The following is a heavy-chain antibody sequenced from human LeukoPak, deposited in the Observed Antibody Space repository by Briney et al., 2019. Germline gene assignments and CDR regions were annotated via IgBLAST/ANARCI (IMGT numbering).Heavy chain of an antibody. Sequence: PGGSLRLPCAASGFTFSSYSMNWVRQAPGKGLEWVSYISSSSSTIYYADSVKGRFTISRDNAKNSLYLQMNSLRAEDTAVYYCARDSVPTVTTHPDYWGQGTLVTVSS. CDR3: ARDSVPTVTTHPDY. D-gene: IGHD4-17*01. CDR1: GFTFSSYS. V-gene: IGHV3-48*01. J-gene: IGHJ4*02. CDR2: ISSSSSTI.